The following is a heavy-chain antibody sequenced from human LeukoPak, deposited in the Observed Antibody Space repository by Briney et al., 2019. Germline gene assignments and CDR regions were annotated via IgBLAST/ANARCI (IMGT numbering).Heavy chain of an antibody. D-gene: IGHD3-10*01. Sequence: GGSLRLSCAASGFTVSSDYMTRVRQAPGKGLEWVSSTDGTGSTNYADSVRGRFTISRDNSKNTLYLQMNSLRAEDTAIYYCARDASGSRPNYWGQGTLVTVTS. V-gene: IGHV3-53*01. CDR3: ARDASGSRPNY. CDR1: GFTVSSDY. CDR2: TDGTGST. J-gene: IGHJ4*02.